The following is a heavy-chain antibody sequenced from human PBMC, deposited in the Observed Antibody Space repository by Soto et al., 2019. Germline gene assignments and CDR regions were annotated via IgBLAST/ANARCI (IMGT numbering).Heavy chain of an antibody. D-gene: IGHD6-6*01. CDR1: GFTFSSYS. CDR2: ISSSSSYI. J-gene: IGHJ4*02. V-gene: IGHV3-21*01. CDR3: ARGSSSPSALVG. Sequence: SGGSLRLSCAASGFTFSSYSMNWVRQAPGKGLEWVSSISSSSSYIYYADSVKGRFTISRDNAKNSLYLQMNSLRAEDTAVYYCARGSSSPSALVGWGQGTLVTVSS.